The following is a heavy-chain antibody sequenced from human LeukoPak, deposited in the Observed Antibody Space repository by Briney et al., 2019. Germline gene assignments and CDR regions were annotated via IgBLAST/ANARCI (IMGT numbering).Heavy chain of an antibody. D-gene: IGHD3-9*01. CDR1: GGSISSSSYY. V-gene: IGHV4-39*07. CDR3: AAAAGPGAVLRYFDWLPAHFDY. CDR2: IYYSGST. J-gene: IGHJ4*02. Sequence: NPSETLSLTCTVSGGSISSSSYYWGWIRQPPGKGLEWIGSIYYSGSTHYNPSLKSRVTISVDTSKNQFSLKLSSVTAADTAVYYCAAAAGPGAVLRYFDWLPAHFDYWGQGTLVTVSS.